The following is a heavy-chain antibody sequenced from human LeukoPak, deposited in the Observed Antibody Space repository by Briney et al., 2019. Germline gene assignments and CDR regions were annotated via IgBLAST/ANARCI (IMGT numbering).Heavy chain of an antibody. Sequence: GGSLRLSCAASGFTFSTYAMSWVRQAPGKGLEWVSSISGSDGSTYYADSVKGRFTISRDNSKNTLYLQMNSLRAEDAAVYYCAKDFEDIWIVVVPAVMDYWGQGTLVTVSS. D-gene: IGHD2-2*01. V-gene: IGHV3-23*01. CDR3: AKDFEDIWIVVVPAVMDY. J-gene: IGHJ4*02. CDR1: GFTFSTYA. CDR2: ISGSDGST.